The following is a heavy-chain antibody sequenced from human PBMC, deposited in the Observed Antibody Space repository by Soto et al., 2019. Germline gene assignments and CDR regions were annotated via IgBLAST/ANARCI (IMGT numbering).Heavy chain of an antibody. CDR3: ASVKNWAEFDY. V-gene: IGHV4-59*01. CDR2: VYQSGDT. Sequence: QVQLQESGPGLVKPSETLSLTCTVSGGSMSDYYWTWIRQPPGKGLEWIGYVYQSGDTNYNPSLKSRVTMSMDASENQFSLTLTSVTAADTALYYCASVKNWAEFDYWGQGALVTVSP. D-gene: IGHD7-27*01. CDR1: GGSMSDYY. J-gene: IGHJ4*02.